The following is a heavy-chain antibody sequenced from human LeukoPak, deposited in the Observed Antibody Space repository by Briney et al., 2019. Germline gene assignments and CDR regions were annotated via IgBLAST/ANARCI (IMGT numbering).Heavy chain of an antibody. J-gene: IGHJ4*02. CDR2: VSVDGRHE. CDR3: AKDNGDHAIDY. D-gene: IGHD4-17*01. V-gene: IGHV3-30*18. Sequence: GRSLRLSCAASGFTFSRYAMHWVRQAPGKGLEWVAFVSVDGRHEDYGGSVEGRFSISRDNSKKTLYLQMNSLRAEDTAVCYCAKDNGDHAIDYWGRGTMVTVSS. CDR1: GFTFSRYA.